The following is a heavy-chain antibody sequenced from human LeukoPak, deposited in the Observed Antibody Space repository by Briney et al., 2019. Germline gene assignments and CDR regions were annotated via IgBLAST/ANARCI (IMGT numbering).Heavy chain of an antibody. Sequence: SETLSLTCTVSGGSISSSSYYWGWIRQPPGKGLEWIGSIYYSGSTYYNPSLKSRVTISVDTSKNQFSLKLSSVTAADTAVYYCVRMGAAMAYWGQGTLVTVSS. V-gene: IGHV4-39*07. CDR3: VRMGAAMAY. J-gene: IGHJ4*02. D-gene: IGHD5-18*01. CDR1: GGSISSSSYY. CDR2: IYYSGST.